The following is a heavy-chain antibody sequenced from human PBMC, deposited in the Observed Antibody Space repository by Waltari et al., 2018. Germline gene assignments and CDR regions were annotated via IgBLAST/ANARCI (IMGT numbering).Heavy chain of an antibody. D-gene: IGHD2-21*01. CDR3: PRHGVIGTKIFDY. CDR1: GGSISDRSHY. V-gene: IGHV4-39*01. Sequence: QLQLRESGPGLVKPSETLSLTCTVSGGSISDRSHYWGWIRQPAGKGLEWIGSIYYTGSTSYNPSLKSRVTISVDTSKNQFSLKLTSVTAADTAVYYCPRHGVIGTKIFDYWGQGTLVTVSS. J-gene: IGHJ4*02. CDR2: IYYTGST.